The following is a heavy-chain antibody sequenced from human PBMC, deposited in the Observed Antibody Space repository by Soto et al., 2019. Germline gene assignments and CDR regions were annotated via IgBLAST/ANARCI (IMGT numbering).Heavy chain of an antibody. CDR3: AKERAVAV. CDR1: GFTFSSYT. CDR2: ISGSGGST. J-gene: IGHJ4*02. Sequence: EVQLLESGGGLVQPGGSLRLSCAASGFTFSSYTMNWVRQAPGKGLEWVSSISGSGGSTYYADSVKGRFTISRDNSKNTLYLQMSSLRAEVTAVYYCAKERAVAVWGQGTLVTVSS. D-gene: IGHD6-19*01. V-gene: IGHV3-23*01.